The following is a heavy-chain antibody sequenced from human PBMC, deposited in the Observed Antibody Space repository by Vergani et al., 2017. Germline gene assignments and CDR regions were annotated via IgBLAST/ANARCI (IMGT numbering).Heavy chain of an antibody. Sequence: VQLLESGGGLVQPGGSLRLSCAASGFSFSTYGMHWVRQAPGKGLAWVAFIRYDGSNPQYIDSVKGRFTISRDNSKDTLFLQMNGLRPEDTGTYFCAKKGGSLYYYGVDVWGQGTTITVSS. CDR2: IRYDGSNP. CDR3: AKKGGSLYYYGVDV. J-gene: IGHJ6*02. D-gene: IGHD1-26*01. CDR1: GFSFSTYG. V-gene: IGHV3-30*02.